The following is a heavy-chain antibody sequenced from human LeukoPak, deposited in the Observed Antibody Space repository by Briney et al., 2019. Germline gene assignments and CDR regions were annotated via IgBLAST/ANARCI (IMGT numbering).Heavy chain of an antibody. J-gene: IGHJ5*02. V-gene: IGHV4-39*07. Sequence: SETLSLTCTVSGGSISSSSYYWGWIRQPPGKGLEWIGSIYYSGSTYYNPSLKSRVTISVDTSKNQFSLKLSSVTAADTAVYYCASSSGYDNRSPRPLGPWGQGTLVTVSS. CDR1: GGSISSSSYY. D-gene: IGHD5-12*01. CDR3: ASSSGYDNRSPRPLGP. CDR2: IYYSGST.